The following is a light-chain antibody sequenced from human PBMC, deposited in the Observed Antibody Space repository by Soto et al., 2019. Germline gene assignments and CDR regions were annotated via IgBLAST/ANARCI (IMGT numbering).Light chain of an antibody. Sequence: EIVMTQSPATLSVSPGEGATLSCRASQSISRNLAWYQQKPGQAPRLLIYGASTRATGIPARFSGSGSGTEFTLTISSLQSEDFAVYDCQQYNDWPPTFGQGTRLEIK. CDR1: QSISRN. CDR2: GAS. CDR3: QQYNDWPPT. J-gene: IGKJ5*01. V-gene: IGKV3-15*01.